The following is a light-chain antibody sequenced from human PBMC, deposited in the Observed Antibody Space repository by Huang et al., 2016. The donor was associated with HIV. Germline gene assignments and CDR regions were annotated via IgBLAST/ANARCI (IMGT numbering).Light chain of an antibody. CDR2: GAS. CDR1: QSIGNS. CDR3: QQSYNSWT. J-gene: IGKJ1*01. V-gene: IGKV1-39*01. Sequence: DIQMTQSPSSLSASVGDRVTVTCRASQSIGNSLNWYQQKPGKAPKLLIYGASSLQSGVPSRFSGSGSGTVFILSITSLQPEDFATYYCQQSYNSWTFGQGTKVDIK.